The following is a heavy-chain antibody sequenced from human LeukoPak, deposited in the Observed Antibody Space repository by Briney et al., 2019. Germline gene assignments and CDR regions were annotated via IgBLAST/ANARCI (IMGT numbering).Heavy chain of an antibody. CDR2: IYPADSDT. V-gene: IGHV5-51*01. Sequence: GESLKSSCQVSGYIFTNYWIGWVRQMPGKGLESMGIIYPADSDTTYSPSFQGQVTISADKSISTVYLQWSSLKASDTAMYYCARQSRDGSKTRGYYFDYWGQGTLVTVSS. D-gene: IGHD3-10*01. CDR1: GYIFTNYW. CDR3: ARQSRDGSKTRGYYFDY. J-gene: IGHJ4*02.